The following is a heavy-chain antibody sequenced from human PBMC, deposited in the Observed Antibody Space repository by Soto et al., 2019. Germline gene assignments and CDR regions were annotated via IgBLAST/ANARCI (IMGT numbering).Heavy chain of an antibody. J-gene: IGHJ4*02. CDR3: AKETTTVTTFDY. Sequence: GGSLRLSCAASGFTFSRYAMNWVRQAPGKGLEWVSVVSGSGGSTYYADSVKGRFTISRDNSKNMLYLQMNSLRAEDTAVYYCAKETTTVTTFDYWGQGTLVTVSS. CDR1: GFTFSRYA. V-gene: IGHV3-23*01. CDR2: VSGSGGST. D-gene: IGHD4-17*01.